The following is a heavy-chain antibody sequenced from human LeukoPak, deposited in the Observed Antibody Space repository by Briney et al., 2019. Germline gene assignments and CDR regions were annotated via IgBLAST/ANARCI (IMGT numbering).Heavy chain of an antibody. V-gene: IGHV4-34*01. CDR3: AREPPSGTIFGVVIFSPPRTGWFDP. CDR2: INHSGST. D-gene: IGHD3-3*01. Sequence: SETLSLTCAVSGASIRNTSFYWSWIRQPPGKGLEWIGEINHSGSTNYNPSLKSRVTISVDTSKNQFSLKLSSVTAADTAVYYCAREPPSGTIFGVVIFSPPRTGWFDPWGQGTLVTVSS. CDR1: GASIRNTSFY. J-gene: IGHJ5*02.